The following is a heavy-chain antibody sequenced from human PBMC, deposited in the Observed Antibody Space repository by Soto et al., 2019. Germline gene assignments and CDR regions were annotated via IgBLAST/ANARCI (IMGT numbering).Heavy chain of an antibody. CDR2: ISDDGSYM. CDR3: ARGVKYHYGSGEDAPVEI. CDR1: GFTFSSIT. D-gene: IGHD3-10*01. J-gene: IGHJ3*02. Sequence: QLVESGGGLVKPGGSLRLSCAATGFTFSSITMYWVRQPPGQGLEWVSTISDDGSYMYYGDSVKGRFTISRDNGKNSLYLQMDSLRAEDTAVYYCARGVKYHYGSGEDAPVEIWGQGTMVTVSS. V-gene: IGHV3-21*01.